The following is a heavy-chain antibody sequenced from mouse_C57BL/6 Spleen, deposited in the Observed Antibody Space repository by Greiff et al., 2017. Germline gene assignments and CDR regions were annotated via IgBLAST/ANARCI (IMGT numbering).Heavy chain of an antibody. V-gene: IGHV1-59*01. D-gene: IGHD6-1*01. CDR1: GYTFTSYW. J-gene: IGHJ2*01. CDR3: AREATLFDY. CDR2: IDPSDSYT. Sequence: QVQLQQPGAELVRPGTSVKLSCKASGYTFTSYWMHWVKQRPGQGLEWIGGIDPSDSYTNYNQKFKGKATLTVDTSSSTAYMQLSSLTSEDSAVYYCAREATLFDYWGQGTTLTVSS.